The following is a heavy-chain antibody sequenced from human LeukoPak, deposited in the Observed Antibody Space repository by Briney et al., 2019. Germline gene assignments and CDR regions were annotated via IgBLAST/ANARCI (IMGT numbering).Heavy chain of an antibody. CDR3: ARAYNSGWYEDGPLDY. CDR2: ISRSSTYI. J-gene: IGHJ4*02. V-gene: IGHV3-21*04. Sequence: GGSLRLSCAASAFTFSTYSMNWVRQATGQGLDWVSSISRSSTYIYYADSVKGRFTISRDNAKNSLYLQMTSLRADDTAVYYCARAYNSGWYEDGPLDYWGQGALVTVSS. CDR1: AFTFSTYS. D-gene: IGHD6-19*01.